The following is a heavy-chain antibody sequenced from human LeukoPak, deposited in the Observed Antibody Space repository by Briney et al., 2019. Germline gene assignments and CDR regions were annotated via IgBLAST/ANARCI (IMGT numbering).Heavy chain of an antibody. CDR2: IWYDGSNK. Sequence: GGSLRLSCAASGFTFSSYAMSWVRQAPGKGLEWVAVIWYDGSNKYYADSVKGRFTISRDNSKNTLYLQMNSLRAEDTAVYYCASRSSSWFDPWGQGTLVTVSS. CDR1: GFTFSSYA. V-gene: IGHV3-33*08. D-gene: IGHD6-13*01. CDR3: ASRSSSWFDP. J-gene: IGHJ5*02.